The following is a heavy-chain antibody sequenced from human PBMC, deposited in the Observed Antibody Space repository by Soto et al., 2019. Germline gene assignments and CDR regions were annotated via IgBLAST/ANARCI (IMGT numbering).Heavy chain of an antibody. D-gene: IGHD2-21*01. Sequence: SLRLSCAASGFTFSGSAMHWVRQASGKGLEWVGRIRNKADNYATAYTASVKGRFIISRDDSKNTAYLQMNSLQTEDTALYYCTRIAPSYNMDVWGQGTTVTVSS. CDR1: GFTFSGSA. CDR3: TRIAPSYNMDV. J-gene: IGHJ6*02. V-gene: IGHV3-73*01. CDR2: IRNKADNYAT.